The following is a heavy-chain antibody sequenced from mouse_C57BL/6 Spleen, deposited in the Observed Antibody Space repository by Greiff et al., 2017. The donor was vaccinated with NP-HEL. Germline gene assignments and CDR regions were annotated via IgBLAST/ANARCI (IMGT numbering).Heavy chain of an antibody. Sequence: VQLQQSGPGLVKPSQSLSLTCSVTGYSITSGYYWNWIRQFPGNKLEWMGYISYDGSNNYNPSLKNRISITRDTSKNQFFLKLNSVTTEDTATYYCARAPFYVGFADWGQGTLVTVSA. D-gene: IGHD2-12*01. J-gene: IGHJ3*01. CDR3: ARAPFYVGFAD. CDR1: GYSITSGYY. V-gene: IGHV3-6*01. CDR2: ISYDGSN.